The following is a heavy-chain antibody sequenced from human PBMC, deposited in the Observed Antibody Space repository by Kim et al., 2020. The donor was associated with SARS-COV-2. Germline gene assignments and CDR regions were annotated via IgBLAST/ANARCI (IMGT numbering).Heavy chain of an antibody. V-gene: IGHV3-30*18. CDR1: GFTFSSYG. J-gene: IGHJ6*02. CDR3: AKDRRSRLGMDV. Sequence: GGSLRLSCAASGFTFSSYGMHWVRQAPGKGLEWVAVISYDGSNKYYADSVKGRFTISRDNSKNTLYLQMNSLRAEDTAVYYCAKDRRSRLGMDVWGQGTTVTVSS. CDR2: ISYDGSNK.